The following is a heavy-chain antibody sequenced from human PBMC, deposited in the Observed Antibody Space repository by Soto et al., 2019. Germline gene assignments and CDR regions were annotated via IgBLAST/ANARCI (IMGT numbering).Heavy chain of an antibody. J-gene: IGHJ4*02. D-gene: IGHD7-27*01. CDR1: GGSISTADYY. CDR2: AYFNGNT. V-gene: IGHV4-30-4*01. CDR3: ARDRSWGSIDF. Sequence: QVQLQESGPGLVKPSQTLSLTCTVSGGSISTADYYWSWIRQPPGKGLEWIGYAYFNGNTNYNPSLKSRVTISLDMSKNQFSLELSSVTAADTAVYYCARDRSWGSIDFWGQGTLVTVS.